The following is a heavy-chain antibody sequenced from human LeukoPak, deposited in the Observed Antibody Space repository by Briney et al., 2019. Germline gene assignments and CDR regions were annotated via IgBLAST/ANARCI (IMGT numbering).Heavy chain of an antibody. CDR3: ARDRPKYDAFDI. CDR2: ISVYNDNP. Sequence: GASVKVSCKASGYTFTDYGVSWVRQAPGRGVEWVGGISVYNDNPNNIQRLQGRVTMTTDTSTSTAYLELRSLTSDDTAVYYCARDRPKYDAFDIWGQGTLVIVSS. J-gene: IGHJ3*02. CDR1: GYTFTDYG. V-gene: IGHV1-18*01.